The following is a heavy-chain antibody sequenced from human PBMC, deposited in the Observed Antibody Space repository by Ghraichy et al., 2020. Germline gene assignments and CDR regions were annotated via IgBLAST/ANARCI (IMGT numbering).Heavy chain of an antibody. CDR3: AKSAAGTLYYYYGMDV. D-gene: IGHD6-13*01. J-gene: IGHJ6*02. CDR2: ISWNSGSI. Sequence: SLNISCAASGFTFDDYAMHWVRQAPGKGLEWVSGISWNSGSIGYADSVKGRFTISRDNAKNSLYLQMNSLRAEDTALYYCAKSAAGTLYYYYGMDVWGQGTTVTVSS. CDR1: GFTFDDYA. V-gene: IGHV3-9*01.